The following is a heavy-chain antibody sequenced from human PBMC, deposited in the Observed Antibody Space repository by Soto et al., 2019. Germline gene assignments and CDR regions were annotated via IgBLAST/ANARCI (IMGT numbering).Heavy chain of an antibody. D-gene: IGHD6-19*01. CDR3: ASDRIAVAGTSPFDY. CDR2: IWYDGSNK. Sequence: QVQLVESGGGVVQPGRSLRLSCAASGFTFSSYGMHWVRQAPGKGLEWVAVIWYDGSNKYYADSVKGRFTISRDNSKNTLYLQMNSPRAEDTAVYYSASDRIAVAGTSPFDYWGQGTVVTVSS. CDR1: GFTFSSYG. J-gene: IGHJ4*02. V-gene: IGHV3-33*01.